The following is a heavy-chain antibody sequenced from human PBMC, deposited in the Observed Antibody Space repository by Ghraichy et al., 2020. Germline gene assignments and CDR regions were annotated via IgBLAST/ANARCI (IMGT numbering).Heavy chain of an antibody. CDR1: GYTFTSYG. D-gene: IGHD6-19*01. Sequence: ASVKVSCKASGYTFTSYGISWVRQAPGQGLEWMGWISAYNGNTNYAQKLQGRVTMTTDTSTSTAYMELRSLRSDDTAVYYCARGSSGWYVSYYYGMDVWGQGTTVTVSS. CDR3: ARGSSGWYVSYYYGMDV. CDR2: ISAYNGNT. V-gene: IGHV1-18*01. J-gene: IGHJ6*02.